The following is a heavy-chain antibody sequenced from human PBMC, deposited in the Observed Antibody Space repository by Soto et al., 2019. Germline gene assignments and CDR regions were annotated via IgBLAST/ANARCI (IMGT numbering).Heavy chain of an antibody. CDR1: GGSISSYY. D-gene: IGHD4-4*01. Sequence: SETLSLTCTVSGGSISSYYWSWIRQPPGKGLEWIGYIYYSGSTNYNPSLKSRVTISVDTSKNQFSLKLSSVTAADTAVYYCASKRNIITSVTTIREGASDIWGQGTMVTVSS. J-gene: IGHJ3*02. V-gene: IGHV4-59*01. CDR2: IYYSGST. CDR3: ASKRNIITSVTTIREGASDI.